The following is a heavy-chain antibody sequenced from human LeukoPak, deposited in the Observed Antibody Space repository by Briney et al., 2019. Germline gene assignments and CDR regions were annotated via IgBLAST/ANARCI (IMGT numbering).Heavy chain of an antibody. J-gene: IGHJ6*03. CDR1: GFTFSSYS. Sequence: PGGSLRLSCAASGFTFSSYSMNWVRQAPGKGLEWVSYISSSSSTIYYADSVKGRFTISRDNAKNSLYLQMNSLRAEDTAVYYCARLPSSIAAHYYYYYMDVWGKGTTVTVSS. CDR3: ARLPSSIAAHYYYYYMDV. D-gene: IGHD6-6*01. CDR2: ISSSSSTI. V-gene: IGHV3-48*01.